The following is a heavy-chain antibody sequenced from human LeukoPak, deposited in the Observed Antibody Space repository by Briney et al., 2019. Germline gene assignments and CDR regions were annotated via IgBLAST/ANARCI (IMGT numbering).Heavy chain of an antibody. V-gene: IGHV4-59*01. CDR3: ARGGGFHGGWFDP. CDR1: GGSISSYY. J-gene: IGHJ5*02. D-gene: IGHD3-16*01. CDR2: IYYSGST. Sequence: SETLSLTCTVSGGSISSYYWSWIRQPPGKGLEWIGYIYYSGSTNYNPSLKSRVTISVDTSKNQFSLKLSSVTAADTAVYYCARGGGFHGGWFDPWGQGTLVTVSS.